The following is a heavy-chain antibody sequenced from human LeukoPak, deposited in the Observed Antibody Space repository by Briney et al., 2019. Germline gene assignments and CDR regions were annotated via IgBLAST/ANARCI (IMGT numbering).Heavy chain of an antibody. Sequence: GGSLRLSCAASGFTFDDYAMHWVRQAPGKGLEWVSGISWNSGSIGYADSVKGRFTISRDNAKNSLYLQMNSLRAEDMAFYYCAKDGTSGSYYRVGSYFDYWGQGTLVTVSS. CDR1: GFTFDDYA. CDR2: ISWNSGSI. D-gene: IGHD1-26*01. J-gene: IGHJ4*02. V-gene: IGHV3-9*03. CDR3: AKDGTSGSYYRVGSYFDY.